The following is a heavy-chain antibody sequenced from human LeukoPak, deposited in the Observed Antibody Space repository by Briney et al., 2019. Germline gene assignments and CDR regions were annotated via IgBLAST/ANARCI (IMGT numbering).Heavy chain of an antibody. V-gene: IGHV3-21*01. CDR3: ARAVVAGTWYSGMDV. CDR2: ISSSSTSI. J-gene: IGHJ6*02. D-gene: IGHD6-19*01. CDR1: GFTFSTYR. Sequence: PGGSLRLSCAASGFTFSTYRMNLVRQAPGKGLEWVSCISSSSTSIYSADSMKGRFTTSRDNAKNSLYLQMNSLRVEDTAVYYCARAVVAGTWYSGMDVWGRGTTVTVSS.